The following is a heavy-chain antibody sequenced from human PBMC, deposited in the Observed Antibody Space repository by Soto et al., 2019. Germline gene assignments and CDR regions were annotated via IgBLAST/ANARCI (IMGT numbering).Heavy chain of an antibody. CDR2: ISSSSSYI. CDR3: AKARWYDILTGYSERSFDY. D-gene: IGHD3-9*01. CDR1: GFTFSSYS. Sequence: GGSLRLSCAASGFTFSSYSMNWVRQAPGKGLEWVSSISSSSSYIYYADSVKGRFTISRDNAKNSLYLQMNSLSAEDSAVYYCAKARWYDILTGYSERSFDYWGQGTLVTVSS. V-gene: IGHV3-21*01. J-gene: IGHJ4*02.